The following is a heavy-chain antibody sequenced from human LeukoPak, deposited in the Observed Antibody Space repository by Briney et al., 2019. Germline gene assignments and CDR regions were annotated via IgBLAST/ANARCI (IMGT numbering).Heavy chain of an antibody. Sequence: PGGSLRLSCAASGFTFSSYGIHWVRQAPGKGLEWVAFIRYDGSNKYYADSVKGRFTISRDNSKNTLYLQMNSLRAEDTAVYYCAKLDYYDSSGYYYDYFDYWGQGTLVTVSS. V-gene: IGHV3-30*02. CDR3: AKLDYYDSSGYYYDYFDY. J-gene: IGHJ4*02. CDR2: IRYDGSNK. CDR1: GFTFSSYG. D-gene: IGHD3-22*01.